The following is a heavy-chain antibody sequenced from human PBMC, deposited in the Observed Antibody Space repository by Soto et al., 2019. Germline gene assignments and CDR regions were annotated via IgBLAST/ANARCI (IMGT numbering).Heavy chain of an antibody. Sequence: EVLLVESGGGLVQPGGSLKLSCAASGFVFKDSSIHWVRQASGKGLEWVGRIRDRAFSYATAYAASVKGRFTISRDDSTNTAYLQMNSRKTEDTAIYYCTILISAALDYWGQGTLVTVSS. D-gene: IGHD3-10*01. CDR2: IRDRAFSYAT. CDR1: GFVFKDSS. V-gene: IGHV3-73*01. CDR3: TILISAALDY. J-gene: IGHJ4*02.